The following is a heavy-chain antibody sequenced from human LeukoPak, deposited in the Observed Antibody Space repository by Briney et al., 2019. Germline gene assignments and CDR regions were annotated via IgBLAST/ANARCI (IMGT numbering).Heavy chain of an antibody. CDR3: ARGDHYYDSSGYSFGDY. D-gene: IGHD3-22*01. J-gene: IGHJ4*02. CDR1: GFTFTDYY. Sequence: ASVKVSCKASGFTFTDYYMHWVRQAPGQGLEWMGWINTNSGGTNYAQKFQGWVTMTRDTSISTAYMELSRLRSDDTAVYYCARGDHYYDSSGYSFGDYWGQGTLVTVSS. V-gene: IGHV1-2*04. CDR2: INTNSGGT.